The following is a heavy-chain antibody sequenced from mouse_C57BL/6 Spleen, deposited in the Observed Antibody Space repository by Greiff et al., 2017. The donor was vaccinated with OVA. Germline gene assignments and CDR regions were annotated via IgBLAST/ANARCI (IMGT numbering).Heavy chain of an antibody. CDR2: IYPGDGDT. J-gene: IGHJ2*01. D-gene: IGHD1-1*01. Sequence: LQESGAELVKPGASVKISCKASGYAFSSYWMNWVKQRPGKGLEWIGQIYPGDGDTNYNGKFKGKATLTADKSSSTAYMQLSSLTSEDSAVYFCARDYYGSSPHFDYWGQGTTLTVSS. V-gene: IGHV1-80*01. CDR3: ARDYYGSSPHFDY. CDR1: GYAFSSYW.